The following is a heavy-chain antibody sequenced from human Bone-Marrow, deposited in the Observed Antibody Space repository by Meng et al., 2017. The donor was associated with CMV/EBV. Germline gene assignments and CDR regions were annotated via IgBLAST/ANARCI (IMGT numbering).Heavy chain of an antibody. V-gene: IGHV4-39*07. CDR1: GDSISSLSYY. J-gene: IGHJ4*02. Sequence: GSLRLSCIVSGDSISSLSYYWGWIRQPPGKGLEWIGIQNFYYSGITYYNPSLKSRVTISVDTSKNQFSLQLNSLTAADTAVYYCARGDPPIYYFDYWGQGKLVTVSS. CDR3: ARGDPPIYYFDY. D-gene: IGHD3-3*02. CDR2: QNFYYSGIT.